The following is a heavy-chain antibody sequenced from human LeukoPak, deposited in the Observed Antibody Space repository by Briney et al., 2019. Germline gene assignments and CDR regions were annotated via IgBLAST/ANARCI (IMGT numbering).Heavy chain of an antibody. CDR1: GGSISSSSYY. CDR2: IYYSGST. V-gene: IGHV4-39*07. CDR3: ARDLGWDGMFDP. D-gene: IGHD2-21*01. J-gene: IGHJ5*02. Sequence: SETLSLTCTVSGGSISSSSYYWGWIRQPPGKGLEWIGSIYYSGSTNYNPSLKSRVTISVDASKNQCSLKLTSVTAADTAVYYCARDLGWDGMFDPWGQGTLVTVSS.